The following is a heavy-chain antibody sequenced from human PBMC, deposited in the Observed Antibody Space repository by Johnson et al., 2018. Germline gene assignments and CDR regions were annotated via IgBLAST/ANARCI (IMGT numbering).Heavy chain of an antibody. CDR3: ARDPLDGDYYDSRGYRPAV. V-gene: IGHV3-23*04. CDR1: GFTFSSYA. J-gene: IGHJ6*04. D-gene: IGHD3-22*01. CDR2: ISGSGGST. Sequence: VQLVESGGGLVQPGGSLRLSCAASGFTFSSYAMSWVRQAPGKGLEWVSAISGSGGSTYYADSVKGRFTISRDNSKNTLYLQMKSLRAEDTAVYYCARDPLDGDYYDSRGYRPAVWGKGTTVTVSS.